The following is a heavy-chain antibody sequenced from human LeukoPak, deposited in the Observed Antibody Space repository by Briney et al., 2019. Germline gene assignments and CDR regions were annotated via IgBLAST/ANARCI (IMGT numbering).Heavy chain of an antibody. CDR2: ISWESDSI. V-gene: IGHV3-9*01. Sequence: GGSLRLSCAASGFTFDDYAMHWVRQAPGKGLEWVSGISWESDSIGYADSVKGRFTISRDNAKNSLYLQMNSLRAEDTALYYCAKENYDILTGSLSEGMDVWGQGTTVTVSS. CDR1: GFTFDDYA. D-gene: IGHD3-9*01. CDR3: AKENYDILTGSLSEGMDV. J-gene: IGHJ6*02.